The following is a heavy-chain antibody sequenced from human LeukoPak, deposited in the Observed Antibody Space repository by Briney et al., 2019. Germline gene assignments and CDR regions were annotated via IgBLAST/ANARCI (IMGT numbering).Heavy chain of an antibody. CDR3: ARDHLWSDFDY. V-gene: IGHV3-30-3*01. CDR1: GFTFSSYA. J-gene: IGHJ4*02. D-gene: IGHD3-10*01. Sequence: PGGSLRLSCAASGFTFSSYAMHWVRQAPGKGLEWVAVISYDGSNKYYADSVKGRFTISRDNSKNTLYLQMNSLRAEDTAVYYCARDHLWSDFDYWGQGTLVTVSS. CDR2: ISYDGSNK.